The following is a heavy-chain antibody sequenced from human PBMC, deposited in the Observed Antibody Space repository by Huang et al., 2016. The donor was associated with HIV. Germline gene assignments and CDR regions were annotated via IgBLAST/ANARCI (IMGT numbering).Heavy chain of an antibody. Sequence: QVQLVESGGGVVQPGRSLRISCAASGFTFSSYGMHRVRQAPGKGLEWVAVISYDAKTKYYADSVKGRFSISRDNSKTTVYLQLNSLRLEDTAVYYCAKGGSAAAVLDFWGQGTLVTVSS. J-gene: IGHJ4*02. CDR2: ISYDAKTK. CDR1: GFTFSSYG. V-gene: IGHV3-30*18. D-gene: IGHD6-13*01. CDR3: AKGGSAAAVLDF.